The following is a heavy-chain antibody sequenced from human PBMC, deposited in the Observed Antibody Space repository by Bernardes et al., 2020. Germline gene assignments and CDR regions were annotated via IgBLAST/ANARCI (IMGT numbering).Heavy chain of an antibody. J-gene: IGHJ6*03. CDR1: GFTFSSYA. Sequence: GGSLRLSCAASGFTFSSYAMHWVRQAPGKGLEWVANIKQDGSEKYYVDSVKGRFTISRDNAKNSLYLQMNSLRAEDTAVYYCARVHYDSSGYYYVEYYYYYYMDVWGKGTTVTVSS. CDR2: IKQDGSEK. V-gene: IGHV3-7*03. D-gene: IGHD3-22*01. CDR3: ARVHYDSSGYYYVEYYYYYYMDV.